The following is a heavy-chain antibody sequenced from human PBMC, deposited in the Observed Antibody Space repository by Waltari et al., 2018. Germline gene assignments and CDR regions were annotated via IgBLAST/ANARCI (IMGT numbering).Heavy chain of an antibody. CDR2: IYYSGST. J-gene: IGHJ2*01. V-gene: IGHV4-59*11. Sequence: QVQLQESGPGLVKPSETLSLTCTVSGGSISSHYWSWIRQPPGKGLEWIGYIYYSGSTNYNPSLKSRVTISVDTSKNQFSLKLSSVTAADTAVYYCARGGRGKWYFDLWGRGTLVTVSS. CDR1: GGSISSHY. CDR3: ARGGRGKWYFDL. D-gene: IGHD3-16*01.